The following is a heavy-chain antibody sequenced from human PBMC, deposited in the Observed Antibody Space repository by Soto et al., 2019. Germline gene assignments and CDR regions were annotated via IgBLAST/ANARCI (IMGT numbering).Heavy chain of an antibody. V-gene: IGHV1-46*03. CDR3: ARAHDILTGLP. CDR1: GYTFTSYY. J-gene: IGHJ5*02. D-gene: IGHD3-9*01. Sequence: GASVKVSCKASGYTFTSYYMHLLRQAPGQGLECMLIINPSGGSTSYAQKFQGRVTMTRDTSTSTVYMELSSLRSEDTAVYYCARAHDILTGLPWGQGTLVTVSS. CDR2: INPSGGST.